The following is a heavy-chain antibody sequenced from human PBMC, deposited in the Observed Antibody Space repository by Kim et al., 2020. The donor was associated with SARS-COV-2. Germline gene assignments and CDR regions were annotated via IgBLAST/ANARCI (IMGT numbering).Heavy chain of an antibody. CDR3: AREPRSSSGYYYD. CDR2: IYYSGST. D-gene: IGHD3-22*01. CDR1: GGSISSGDYY. V-gene: IGHV4-30-4*01. Sequence: SETLSLTCTVSGGSISSGDYYWSWIRQPPGKGLEWIGYIYYSGSTYYNPSLKSRVTISVDTSKNQFSLKLSSVTAADTAVYYCAREPRSSSGYYYDWGQGTLVTVSS. J-gene: IGHJ4*02.